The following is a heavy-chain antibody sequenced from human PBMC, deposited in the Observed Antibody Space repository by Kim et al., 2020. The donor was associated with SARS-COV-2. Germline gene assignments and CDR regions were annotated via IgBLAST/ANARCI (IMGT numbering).Heavy chain of an antibody. Sequence: GGSLRLSCAASGFSFSRNWMHWVRQVPGKGLVWVSRINSDGSSTNYADSMKGRFTISRDNAKNTLYLQMNSLRVEDTAVYYCARDGISIFGVITEWGQGTLVTVSS. CDR3: ARDGISIFGVITE. D-gene: IGHD3-3*01. J-gene: IGHJ4*02. CDR1: GFSFSRNW. V-gene: IGHV3-74*01. CDR2: INSDGSST.